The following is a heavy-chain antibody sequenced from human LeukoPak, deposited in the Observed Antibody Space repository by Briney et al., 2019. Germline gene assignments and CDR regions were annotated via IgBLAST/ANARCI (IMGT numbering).Heavy chain of an antibody. CDR1: GGSFSGYY. CDR3: ARHTRGMGSRRHFDY. J-gene: IGHJ4*02. V-gene: IGHV4-34*01. Sequence: ASETLSLTCAVYGGSFSGYYWSWIRQPPGKGLEWIGEINHSGSTNYNPSLKSRVTISVDTSKNQFSLKLSSVTAADTAVYYCARHTRGMGSRRHFDYWGQGTLVTVSS. CDR2: INHSGST. D-gene: IGHD3-10*01.